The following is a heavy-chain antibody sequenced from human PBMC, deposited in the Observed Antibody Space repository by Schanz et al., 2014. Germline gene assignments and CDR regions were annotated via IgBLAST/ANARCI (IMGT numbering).Heavy chain of an antibody. CDR2: ITIGSNYI. J-gene: IGHJ4*02. CDR3: AKYGGELGVSFEY. CDR1: GFTFSSYS. V-gene: IGHV3-21*01. Sequence: EVQLVESGGGLVKPGDSLRLSCAASGFTFSSYSMNWVRQAPGKGLEWVSSITIGSNYIYYTDSVKGRFTISRDNANNSLYLQMNSLRPEDTAVYYCAKYGGELGVSFEYWGQGTLVTVSS. D-gene: IGHD7-27*01.